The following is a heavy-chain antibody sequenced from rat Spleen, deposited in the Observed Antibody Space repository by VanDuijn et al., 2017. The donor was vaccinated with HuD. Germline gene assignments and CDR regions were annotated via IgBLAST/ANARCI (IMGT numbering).Heavy chain of an antibody. CDR2: IWNDGTT. D-gene: IGHD1-2*01. CDR3: VRDRPPYYFSSYIYGGFDY. CDR1: GFSLSSYG. Sequence: QVQLKESGPGLVQPSQTLSLTCAVSGFSLSSYGVSWVRQPPGKGLEWIGGIWNDGTTNYDSTLKSRLSISRDTSKNHVFLEMDSLQTEDTAIYFCVRDRPPYYFSSYIYGGFDYWGQGLLVTVSS. V-gene: IGHV2-15*01. J-gene: IGHJ2*01.